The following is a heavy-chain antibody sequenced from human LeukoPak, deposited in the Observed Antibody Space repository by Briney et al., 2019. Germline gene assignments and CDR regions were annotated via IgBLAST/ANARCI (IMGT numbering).Heavy chain of an antibody. CDR3: ARGGGAAPFDY. CDR2: IYSSGST. J-gene: IGHJ4*02. V-gene: IGHV4-61*02. D-gene: IGHD5-12*01. Sequence: PSETLSLTCTVSGGSISSGSYYWRWIRQPAGKGLEWIGRIYSSGSTNYNPSLKSRVAISGDTFKNQFSLRLGSVTAADTAVYYCARGGGAAPFDYWGLGTQVTVSS. CDR1: GGSISSGSYY.